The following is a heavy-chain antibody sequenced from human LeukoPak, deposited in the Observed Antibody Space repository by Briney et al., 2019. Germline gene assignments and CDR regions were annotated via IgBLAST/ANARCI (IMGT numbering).Heavy chain of an antibody. J-gene: IGHJ6*03. D-gene: IGHD3-9*01. CDR3: ARHTTRKLRYFDWSRNSHYYYMDV. Sequence: SETLSLTCTVSGGSLSSSNYYWSWIRQPPGKGLEWIGYIYYSGSTNYNPSLKSRVTISVDTSKNQFSRKLSSVTAADTAVYYCARHTTRKLRYFDWSRNSHYYYMDVWGKGTTVTISS. CDR1: GGSLSSSNYY. CDR2: IYYSGST. V-gene: IGHV4-61*01.